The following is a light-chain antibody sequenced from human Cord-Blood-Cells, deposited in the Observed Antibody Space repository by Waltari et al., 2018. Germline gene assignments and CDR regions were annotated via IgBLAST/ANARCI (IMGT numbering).Light chain of an antibody. V-gene: IGKV1-39*01. J-gene: IGKJ2*03. Sequence: DIQMTQSPYSLSASVGDRVTITCRASQSISSYLNWYQQKPGKTPKLLIYAASSLQSGVPSSSSGMGFGTDFTLTISSLQPKDFAPYYGQQIYSTPYSFGQGTKLEIK. CDR3: QQIYSTPYS. CDR1: QSISSY. CDR2: AAS.